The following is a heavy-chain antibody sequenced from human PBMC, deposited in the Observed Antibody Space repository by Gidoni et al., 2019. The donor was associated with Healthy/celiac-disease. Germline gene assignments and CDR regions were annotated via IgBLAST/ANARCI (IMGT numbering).Heavy chain of an antibody. J-gene: IGHJ3*02. CDR2: ISGSGGST. V-gene: IGHV3-23*01. CDR3: AKDQSYYDFWSGYSPDDAIDI. D-gene: IGHD3-3*01. Sequence: EVQLLESGGGLVQPGGSLRLSCAASGFTFSSYAISWVRQAPGKGLEWVSAISGSGGSTYYADSVKGRFTISRDNSKNTLYLQMNSLRAEDTAVYYCAKDQSYYDFWSGYSPDDAIDIWGQGTMVTVSS. CDR1: GFTFSSYA.